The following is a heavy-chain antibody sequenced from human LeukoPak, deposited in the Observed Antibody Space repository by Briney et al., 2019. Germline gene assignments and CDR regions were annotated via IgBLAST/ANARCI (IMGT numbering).Heavy chain of an antibody. CDR2: ISAYNGNT. CDR1: GYTFTSYG. D-gene: IGHD5-18*01. J-gene: IGHJ4*02. CDR3: ARDRYSYGLHELHY. V-gene: IGHV1-18*01. Sequence: ASVTVSYTASGYTFTSYGISWVRQAPGQGLEWMGWISAYNGNTNYAQKLQGRVTMTTDTSTSTAYMELRSLRSDDTAVYYCARDRYSYGLHELHYWGQGTLVTVSS.